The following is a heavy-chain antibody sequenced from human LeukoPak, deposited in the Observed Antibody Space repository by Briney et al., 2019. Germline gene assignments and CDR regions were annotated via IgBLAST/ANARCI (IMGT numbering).Heavy chain of an antibody. D-gene: IGHD2/OR15-2a*01. Sequence: SQTLSLICTVSGGSVKSGDHYWTWIRQHPGKGLEWIGYTYYSGNTYYNPSLKSRVTISVDTSKNQFSLTLNSVSAADTAVYYCASFGAFDVWGQGTMVTVSS. CDR2: TYYSGNT. V-gene: IGHV4-31*03. J-gene: IGHJ3*01. CDR1: GGSVKSGDHY. CDR3: ASFGAFDV.